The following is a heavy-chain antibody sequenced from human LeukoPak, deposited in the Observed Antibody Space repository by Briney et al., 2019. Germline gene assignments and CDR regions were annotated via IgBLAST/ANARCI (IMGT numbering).Heavy chain of an antibody. J-gene: IGHJ5*02. V-gene: IGHV1-69*13. CDR2: IIRIFGTA. Sequence: SVKVPCKASGGTFSSYAISWVRQAPGQGLEWMGGIIRIFGTANYAQKFQGRVTITADESTSTAYMELSSLRSEDTAVYYCATHRPRCSSTSCYEGGQNWFDPWGQGTLVTVSS. CDR3: ATHRPRCSSTSCYEGGQNWFDP. CDR1: GGTFSSYA. D-gene: IGHD2-2*01.